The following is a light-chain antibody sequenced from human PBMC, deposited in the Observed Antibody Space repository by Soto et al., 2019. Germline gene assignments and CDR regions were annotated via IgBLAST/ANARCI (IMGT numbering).Light chain of an antibody. CDR3: QHCGSSPIT. CDR2: DAS. CDR1: QSISTNH. V-gene: IGKV3-20*01. J-gene: IGKJ5*01. Sequence: EIVLTQSPATLSLSPGERATLSCRASQSISTNHLDWYQQRPGQAPRLLIYDASRRATGIPDRFSGSGSGTDYTLAISSLEPEDFAVYYCQHCGSSPITFGQGTRLEIK.